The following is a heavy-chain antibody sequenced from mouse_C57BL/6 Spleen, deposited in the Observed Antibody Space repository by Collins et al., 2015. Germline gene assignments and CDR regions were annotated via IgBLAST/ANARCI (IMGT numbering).Heavy chain of an antibody. CDR2: IYPYNGGT. CDR3: ARRGVVDWYFDV. V-gene: IGHV1S29*02. J-gene: IGHJ1*01. CDR1: GYTFTDYN. Sequence: EVQLQQSGPELVKPGASVKISCKASGYTFTDYNMHWVKQSHGKSLEWIGYIYPYNGGTGYNQKFKSKATLTVDNSSSTAYMELRSLTSEDSAVYYCARRGVVDWYFDVWGAGTTVTVSS. D-gene: IGHD1-1*01.